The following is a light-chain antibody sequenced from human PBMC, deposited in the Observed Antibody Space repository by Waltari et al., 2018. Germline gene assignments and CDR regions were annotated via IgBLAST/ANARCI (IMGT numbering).Light chain of an antibody. CDR2: AAS. Sequence: DIQMTQSPSSLSASVGDRVTITCRASQSISSYLNWYQQKPGKAPKLLIYAASSLQSGVPSRFSGSGSGTDFTLTISSLQPEDFATYYCQQYHSYPNTFGQGTKLEIK. J-gene: IGKJ2*01. CDR3: QQYHSYPNT. CDR1: QSISSY. V-gene: IGKV1-39*01.